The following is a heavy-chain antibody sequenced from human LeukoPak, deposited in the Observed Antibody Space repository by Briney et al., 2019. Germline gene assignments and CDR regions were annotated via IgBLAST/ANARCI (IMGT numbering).Heavy chain of an antibody. J-gene: IGHJ6*03. V-gene: IGHV3-21*01. CDR2: ISSSSSYI. Sequence: PGRSLRLSCTASGFTFGDYAMNWVRQAPGKGLEWVSSISSSSSYIYYADSVKGRFTISRDNAKNSLYLQMNSLRAEDTAVYYCARWYGSGSPEYYYYMDVWGKGTTVTISS. CDR1: GFTFGDYA. CDR3: ARWYGSGSPEYYYYMDV. D-gene: IGHD3-10*01.